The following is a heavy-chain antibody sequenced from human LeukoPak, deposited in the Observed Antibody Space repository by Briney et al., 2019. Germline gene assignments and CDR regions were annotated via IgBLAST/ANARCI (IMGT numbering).Heavy chain of an antibody. CDR3: ASSQAVAGDFDY. V-gene: IGHV3-66*01. CDR1: GFTFSSNY. J-gene: IGHJ4*02. D-gene: IGHD6-19*01. Sequence: GGSLRLSCAASGFTFSSNYMSWVRQAPGKGLEWVSVIYSGGSTYYADSVKGRFTISRDNSKNTLYLQMNSLRAEDTAVYYCASSQAVAGDFDYWGQGTLVTVSS. CDR2: IYSGGST.